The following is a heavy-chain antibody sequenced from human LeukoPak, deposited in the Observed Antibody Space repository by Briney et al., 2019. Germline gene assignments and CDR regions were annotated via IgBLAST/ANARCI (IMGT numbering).Heavy chain of an antibody. J-gene: IGHJ6*03. CDR3: ARKLPERYCSSTSCYDSYYYMDV. CDR1: GGSISSYY. CDR2: IYTSGST. D-gene: IGHD2-2*01. Sequence: SETLSLTCTVSGGSISSYYWSWIRQPAGKGLEWIGRIYTSGSTNYNPSLKSRVTISVDKSKNQFSLKLSSVTAADPAVYYCARKLPERYCSSTSCYDSYYYMDVWGKGTTVTVSS. V-gene: IGHV4-4*07.